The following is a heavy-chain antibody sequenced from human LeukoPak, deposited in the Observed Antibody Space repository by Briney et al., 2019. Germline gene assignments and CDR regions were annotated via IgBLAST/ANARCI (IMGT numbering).Heavy chain of an antibody. CDR3: ARDTLNYDILTGLDY. CDR1: GYTFTSYA. J-gene: IGHJ4*02. V-gene: IGHV1-46*01. D-gene: IGHD3-9*01. Sequence: ASVKVSCKASGYTFTSYAMHWVRQAPGQGLEWMGIINPSGGSTSYAQKFQGRVTMTRDTSTSTVYMELSSLRSEDTAVYYCARDTLNYDILTGLDYWGQGTLVTVSS. CDR2: INPSGGST.